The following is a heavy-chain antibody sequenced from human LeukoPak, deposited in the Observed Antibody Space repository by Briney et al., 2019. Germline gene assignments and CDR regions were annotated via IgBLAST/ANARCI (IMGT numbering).Heavy chain of an antibody. CDR3: ARGKLVVGPAASRNEINYYYYGMDV. CDR1: RYTSTSYD. V-gene: IGHV1-8*01. J-gene: IGHJ6*02. D-gene: IGHD2-2*01. CDR2: MNPNSGNT. Sequence: ASARVSCKPSRYTSTSYDINWGPQATRQGLEGMGWMNPNSGNTGYAQTFQGRVTMTRNSSISTAYMELSSLRSEDTAVYYCARGKLVVGPAASRNEINYYYYGMDVRGQGTTVTVSS.